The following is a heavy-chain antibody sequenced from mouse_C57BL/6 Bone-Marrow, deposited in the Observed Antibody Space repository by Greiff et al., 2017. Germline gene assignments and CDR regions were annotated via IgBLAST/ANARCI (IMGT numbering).Heavy chain of an antibody. CDR2: IDPETGGT. Sequence: QVQLQQSGAELVRPGASVTLSCKASGYTFTDYEMHWVKQTPVHGLEWIGAIDPETGGTAYNQKFKGKAILTADKSSSTAYMELRSLTSEDSAVYYCTSTYYYGSSYWYFDVWGTGTTVTVSS. J-gene: IGHJ1*03. V-gene: IGHV1-15*01. CDR1: GYTFTDYE. CDR3: TSTYYYGSSYWYFDV. D-gene: IGHD1-1*01.